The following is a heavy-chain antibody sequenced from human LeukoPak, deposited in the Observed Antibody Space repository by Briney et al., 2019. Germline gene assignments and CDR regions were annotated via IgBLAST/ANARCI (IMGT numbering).Heavy chain of an antibody. CDR1: GGSISGYY. V-gene: IGHV4-34*01. J-gene: IGHJ4*02. D-gene: IGHD6-13*01. CDR2: INHSGGT. CDR3: ARHSSSSYFDY. Sequence: PSETLSLTCTVSGGSISGYYWSWIRQPPGKGLEWIGEINHSGGTNYNPSLKSRVTISVDTSKNQFSLQLSSVTAADTAVHYCARHSSSSYFDYWGQGTLVTVSS.